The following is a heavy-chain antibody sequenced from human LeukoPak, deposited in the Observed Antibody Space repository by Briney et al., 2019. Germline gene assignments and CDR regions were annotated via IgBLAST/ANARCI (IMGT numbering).Heavy chain of an antibody. Sequence: SETLPLTCAVYGESFSGYYWTWIRQPPGKGLEWIGGIDHGGSTNYNPSLASRVSISVERSRNQFSLSLNSVTAADTALYYCATDFDGIDAFDFWGQGTMVTVSS. D-gene: IGHD3-3*01. CDR2: IDHGGST. J-gene: IGHJ3*01. CDR3: ATDFDGIDAFDF. CDR1: GESFSGYY. V-gene: IGHV4-34*01.